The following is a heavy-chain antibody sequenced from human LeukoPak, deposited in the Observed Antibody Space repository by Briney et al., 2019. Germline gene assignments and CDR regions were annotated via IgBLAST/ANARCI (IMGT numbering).Heavy chain of an antibody. D-gene: IGHD1-26*01. CDR3: AKEGGVGTTEFSFDV. CDR2: FDPEDGER. V-gene: IGHV1-24*01. CDR1: GHTLTKLS. J-gene: IGHJ3*01. Sequence: ASVKVSCKVSGHTLTKLSMHWVRQAPGKGLEWMGGFDPEDGERIYAQKFQGRVTMTEDTFTDTAYMELSNLRSEDTAVYYCAKEGGVGTTEFSFDVWGQGTVATVSS.